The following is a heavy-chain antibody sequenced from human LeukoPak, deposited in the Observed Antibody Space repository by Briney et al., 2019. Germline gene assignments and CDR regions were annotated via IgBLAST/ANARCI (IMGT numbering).Heavy chain of an antibody. CDR1: GFTFSTYE. V-gene: IGHV3-48*03. CDR3: ARNTYADY. J-gene: IGHJ4*02. CDR2: ISSSGSII. D-gene: IGHD5-18*01. Sequence: RGSLRLSCAASGFTFSTYEMNWVCQAPGKGLEWVSYISSSGSIIYYTDSVRGRFTISRDNAENSLYLQMDSLRADDTAVYYCARNTYADYWGQRTLVTVSS.